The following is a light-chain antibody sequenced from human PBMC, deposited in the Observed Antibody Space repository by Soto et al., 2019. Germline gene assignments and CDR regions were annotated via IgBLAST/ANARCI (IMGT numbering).Light chain of an antibody. Sequence: QSALTQPRSVSGSPGQSVTISCTGTNGDIANYNFVSWYQQHPGKAPKVMIYDVYKRPSGVPDRFSVSKSGNTASLTISGLQAEDEADYYCSSFTRSTTLVFGAGTKLTVL. CDR1: NGDIANYNF. CDR3: SSFTRSTTLV. V-gene: IGLV2-11*01. CDR2: DVY. J-gene: IGLJ1*01.